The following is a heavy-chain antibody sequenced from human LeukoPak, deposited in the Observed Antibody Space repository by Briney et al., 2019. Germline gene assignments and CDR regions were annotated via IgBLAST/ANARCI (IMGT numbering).Heavy chain of an antibody. CDR3: ARSGIAAAAEKYFQH. CDR2: INAGNGNT. Sequence: ASVKVSCKASGYTFTSYAMHWVRQAPGQRLEWMGWINAGNGNTKYSQKFQGRVTITRDTSASTAYMELSSLRSEDTAVYYCARSGIAAAAEKYFQHWGQGTLVTVSS. V-gene: IGHV1-3*01. D-gene: IGHD6-13*01. J-gene: IGHJ1*01. CDR1: GYTFTSYA.